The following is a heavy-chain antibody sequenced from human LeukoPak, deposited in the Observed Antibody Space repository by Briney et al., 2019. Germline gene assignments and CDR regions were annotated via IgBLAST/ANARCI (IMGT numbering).Heavy chain of an antibody. CDR3: AKGKYYYDSSGPDY. CDR1: GFTFSSYA. J-gene: IGHJ4*02. V-gene: IGHV3-23*01. D-gene: IGHD3-22*01. CDR2: ISGSGGGT. Sequence: GGSLRLSCAASGFTFSSYAMSWVRQAPGKGLEWVSAISGSGGGTYYADSVKGRFTISRDNSKNTLYLQMNSLRAEDTAVYYCAKGKYYYDSSGPDYWGQGTLVTVSS.